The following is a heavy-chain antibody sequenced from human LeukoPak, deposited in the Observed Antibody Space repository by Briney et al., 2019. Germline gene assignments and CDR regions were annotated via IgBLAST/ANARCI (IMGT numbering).Heavy chain of an antibody. CDR3: ARDPPRGVAAAGKGTPDY. CDR1: GYTFTGYY. Sequence: ASVKVSCKASGYTFTGYYMHWVRQAPGQGLEWMGWINPNSGGTNYAQKFQGRVTMTRDTPISTAYMELSRLRPDDTAVYYCARDPPRGVAAAGKGTPDYWGQGTLVTVSS. D-gene: IGHD6-13*01. CDR2: INPNSGGT. V-gene: IGHV1-2*02. J-gene: IGHJ4*02.